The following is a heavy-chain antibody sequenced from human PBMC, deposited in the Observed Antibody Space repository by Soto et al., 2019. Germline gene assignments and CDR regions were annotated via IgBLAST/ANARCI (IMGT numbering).Heavy chain of an antibody. CDR2: ISSSSSYI. D-gene: IGHD5-12*01. V-gene: IGHV3-21*01. J-gene: IGHJ6*02. Sequence: GSLRLSFAASGFTFSSYSMNWVRQAPGKGLEWVSSISSSSSYIYYADSVKVRFTISRDNSKNTLYLQMNSLRAEDTAVYYCAKGYSCYETYHYGMDVWGQGTTVTVSS. CDR3: AKGYSCYETYHYGMDV. CDR1: GFTFSSYS.